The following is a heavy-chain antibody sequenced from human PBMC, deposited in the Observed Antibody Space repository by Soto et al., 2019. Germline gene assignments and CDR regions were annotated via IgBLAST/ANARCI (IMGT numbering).Heavy chain of an antibody. CDR1: GGSITGYY. Sequence: SETLCLTCTVSGGSITGYYWSWIRQPPGKGLEWIGYIFYAGNTLYTPSLKSRVTISVDTSMNQFSLKLSSVTAADTDVYYCAGTEHVGYYPHLGQGTLVTVCS. D-gene: IGHD3-22*01. J-gene: IGHJ1*01. V-gene: IGHV4-59*01. CDR2: IFYAGNT. CDR3: AGTEHVGYYPH.